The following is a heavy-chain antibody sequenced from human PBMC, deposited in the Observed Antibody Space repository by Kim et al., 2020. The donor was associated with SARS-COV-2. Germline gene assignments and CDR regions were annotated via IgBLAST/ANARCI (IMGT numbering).Heavy chain of an antibody. CDR2: IIPIFGTA. J-gene: IGHJ4*02. Sequence: SVKVSCKASGGTFSSYAISWVRQAPGQGLEWMGGIIPIFGTANYAQKFQGRVTITADESTSTAYMELSSLRSEDTAVYYCARDESGGGYNFADYWGQGTLVTVSS. D-gene: IGHD5-12*01. CDR3: ARDESGGGYNFADY. CDR1: GGTFSSYA. V-gene: IGHV1-69*13.